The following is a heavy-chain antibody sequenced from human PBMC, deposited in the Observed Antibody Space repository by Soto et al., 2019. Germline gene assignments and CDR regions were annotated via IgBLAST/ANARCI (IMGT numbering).Heavy chain of an antibody. J-gene: IGHJ5*02. V-gene: IGHV1-69*01. Sequence: QVQLVQSGAEVKKPGSSVKVSCKASGGTFSSYAISWVRQAPGQGLEWMGGTIPIFGTANYAQKFQGRVTITADESTSTAYMELSSLRSEDTAVYYCAREKCSGGSCYSGWFDPWGQGTLVTVSS. CDR2: TIPIFGTA. CDR3: AREKCSGGSCYSGWFDP. D-gene: IGHD2-15*01. CDR1: GGTFSSYA.